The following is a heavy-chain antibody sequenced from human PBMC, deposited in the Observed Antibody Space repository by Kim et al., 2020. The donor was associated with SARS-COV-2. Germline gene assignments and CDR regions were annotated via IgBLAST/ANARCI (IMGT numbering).Heavy chain of an antibody. Sequence: ADSVKGRFHISRDNAKNTLYLQMNGLRGEDTAVYYCAKDSGGLRHDACDIWGQGTMVTVSS. CDR3: AKDSGGLRHDACDI. D-gene: IGHD2-15*01. V-gene: IGHV3-23*01. J-gene: IGHJ3*02.